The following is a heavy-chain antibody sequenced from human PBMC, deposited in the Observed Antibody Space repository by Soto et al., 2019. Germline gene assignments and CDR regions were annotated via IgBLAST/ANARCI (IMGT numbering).Heavy chain of an antibody. CDR2: ISFSSTTI. V-gene: IGHV3-48*02. J-gene: IGHJ5*02. D-gene: IGHD2-8*01. Sequence: QLVESGGGLVQPGGSLRLSCAASGVAFSTYSMNWVRQAPGKGLEWGSYISFSSTTIFYADSVRGRFTISRDNAKNSLYLQMNTLRDEDTAVYYCARDNGMAGSFDPWGQGTLVTVSS. CDR3: ARDNGMAGSFDP. CDR1: GVAFSTYS.